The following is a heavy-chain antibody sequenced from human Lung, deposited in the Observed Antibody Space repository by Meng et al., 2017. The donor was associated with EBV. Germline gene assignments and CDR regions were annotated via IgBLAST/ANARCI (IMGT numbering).Heavy chain of an antibody. Sequence: LVESXGALVQPGGSLRLSFAASGFTFSRYWMHWVRQVPGEGLVWVSRINEHGSIINYADSVKGRFTISRDNARNTLYLQMNSLRAADTGLYFCSRDLAGSDDAWGQGTLVTVSS. CDR1: GFTFSRYW. D-gene: IGHD1-14*01. V-gene: IGHV3-74*01. CDR2: INEHGSII. CDR3: SRDLAGSDDA. J-gene: IGHJ5*02.